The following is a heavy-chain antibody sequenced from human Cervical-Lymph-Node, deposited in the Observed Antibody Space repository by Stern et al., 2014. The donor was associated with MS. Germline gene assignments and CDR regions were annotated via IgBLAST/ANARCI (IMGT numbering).Heavy chain of an antibody. CDR1: GFTFNKYA. CDR2: ISGSGKSI. J-gene: IGHJ6*02. Sequence: EVQLVESGGDLVQPGGSLRLSCAASGFTFNKYAMNWVRQAPGKGLEWVSTISGSGKSIYYAYSVKGRFTISRDNSENTLYLQMHSLRAEDTAIYYCAKQYFDSSGYSYYYGMDVWGQGTTVTVSS. D-gene: IGHD3-22*01. V-gene: IGHV3-23*04. CDR3: AKQYFDSSGYSYYYGMDV.